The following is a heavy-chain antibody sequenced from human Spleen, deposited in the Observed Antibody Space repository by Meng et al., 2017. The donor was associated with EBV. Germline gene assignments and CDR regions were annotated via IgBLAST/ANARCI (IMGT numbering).Heavy chain of an antibody. V-gene: IGHV4-34*01. CDR1: GGSFSDYY. J-gene: IGHJ4*02. CDR2: INHVGST. Sequence: QVKTQQWGAGLLKPSEALSLTCAVYGGSFSDYYWSWIRQPPGKGLEWIGEINHVGSTNYNPSLKSRVIMSVDTSKNQFSLRLSSVTAADAAVYYCARTLRERLFDWFWSQGTLVTVSS. D-gene: IGHD3-9*01. CDR3: ARTLRERLFDWF.